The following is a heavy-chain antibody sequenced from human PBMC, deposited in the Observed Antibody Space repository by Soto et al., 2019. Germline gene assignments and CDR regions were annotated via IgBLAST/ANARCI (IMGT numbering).Heavy chain of an antibody. CDR3: VRGDGDYYDGNGYLGRH. CDR1: GFTFSSYW. Sequence: EVQLVESGGGLVQPGGSLRLSCAASGFTFSSYWMHWVRQAPGKGPMWVSRIKSDGSGTYYADSVKDRLTISRDNAKNTLYLQMNSLRAEDTAVYFCVRGDGDYYDGNGYLGRHWGQGTLVTVSS. J-gene: IGHJ4*02. D-gene: IGHD3-22*01. V-gene: IGHV3-74*01. CDR2: IKSDGSGT.